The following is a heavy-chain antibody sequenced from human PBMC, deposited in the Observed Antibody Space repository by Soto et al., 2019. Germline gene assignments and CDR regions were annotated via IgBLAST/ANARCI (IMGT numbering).Heavy chain of an antibody. D-gene: IGHD6-6*01. Sequence: GGSLRLSCTASGFTFSGYAMSWVRQAPGKGLEWVAFVSYTGNNKYYADSVKGRFSISRDNSKSTLFLEVASLRGEDTAVYYCSRDRGGRSSLFAMDVWGQGTTVTAP. CDR3: SRDRGGRSSLFAMDV. CDR1: GFTFSGYA. CDR2: VSYTGNNK. J-gene: IGHJ6*02. V-gene: IGHV3-30*04.